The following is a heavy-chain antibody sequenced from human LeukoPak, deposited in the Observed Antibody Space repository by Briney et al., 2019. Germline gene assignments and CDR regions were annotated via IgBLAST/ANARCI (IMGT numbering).Heavy chain of an antibody. CDR1: GFTFSSYS. CDR3: AKVEGGSYYYDSSGYHDY. D-gene: IGHD3-22*01. V-gene: IGHV3-48*04. Sequence: GGSLRLSCAASGFTFSSYSMNWVRQAPGKGLEWVSYISSSSSTIYYADSVKGRFTISRDNAKNSLYLQMNSLRAEDTALYYCAKVEGGSYYYDSSGYHDYWGQGTLVTVSS. CDR2: ISSSSSTI. J-gene: IGHJ4*02.